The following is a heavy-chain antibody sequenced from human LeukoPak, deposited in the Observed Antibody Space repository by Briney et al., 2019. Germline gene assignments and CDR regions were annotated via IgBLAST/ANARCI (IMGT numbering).Heavy chain of an antibody. V-gene: IGHV1-2*02. D-gene: IGHD2-15*01. J-gene: IGHJ6*02. CDR2: INPNSGGT. CDR1: GYTFTGYY. CDR3: ARAAGHCSGGSCYSGDYYGMDV. Sequence: ASVEVSCKASGYTFTGYYMHWVRQAPGQGFEWMGWINPNSGGTNYAQKFQGRVTMTRDTSISTAYMELSRLRSDDTAVYYCARAAGHCSGGSCYSGDYYGMDVWGQGTTVTVSS.